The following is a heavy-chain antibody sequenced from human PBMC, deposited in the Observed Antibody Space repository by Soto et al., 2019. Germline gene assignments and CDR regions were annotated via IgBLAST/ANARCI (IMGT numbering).Heavy chain of an antibody. CDR2: MNPNSGNT. CDR3: ARGAPTGTTLDNWFDP. J-gene: IGHJ5*02. Sequence: QVQLVQSGAEVKKPGASVKVSCKASGYTFTSYDINWVRQATGQGLEWLGWMNPNSGNTGYAQKFQGRVTMTRNTSISTAYMELSSLRSEDTAVYYCARGAPTGTTLDNWFDPWGQGTLVTVSS. CDR1: GYTFTSYD. V-gene: IGHV1-8*01. D-gene: IGHD1-7*01.